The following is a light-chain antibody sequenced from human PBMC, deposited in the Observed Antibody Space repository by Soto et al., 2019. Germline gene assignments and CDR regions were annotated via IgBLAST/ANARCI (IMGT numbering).Light chain of an antibody. CDR1: QSVNSR. CDR3: HQYHNWPPWT. J-gene: IGKJ1*01. Sequence: EIVMTQSPATLSVSPGERATLSCRASQSVNSRLAWYQQKPGQAPRLLIYDTSTRATGVPARFSGSGSGTEFTLTITSLQSEDFALYYCHQYHNWPPWTFGQGTKVEIK. CDR2: DTS. V-gene: IGKV3-15*01.